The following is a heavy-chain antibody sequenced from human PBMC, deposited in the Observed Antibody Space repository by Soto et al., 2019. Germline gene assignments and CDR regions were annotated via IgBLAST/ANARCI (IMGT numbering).Heavy chain of an antibody. CDR2: IYSSGST. Sequence: QVQLQESGPGLVRPSETLSLTCTVSGGSINHSYWCWIWQPPGKGREWIAYIYSSGSTNYNPSLESRVTMSADTSKNQFSLKLTSVTAADTAVYYCARGTWNYISPWGQGTLVIVSS. CDR1: GGSINHSY. D-gene: IGHD1-7*01. V-gene: IGHV4-59*01. CDR3: ARGTWNYISP. J-gene: IGHJ5*02.